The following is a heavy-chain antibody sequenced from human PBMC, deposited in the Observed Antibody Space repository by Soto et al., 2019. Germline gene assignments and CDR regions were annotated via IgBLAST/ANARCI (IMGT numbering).Heavy chain of an antibody. Sequence: QITLKESGPTLVKPTQTLTLTCTFSGFSLSTIGVGVGWIRQPPGKALEWLALIYWDDDKRYSPSLKSRLTVTKDTSKNQVVHTMTNMYPVDTATYYCVQSRCGGDCLQSYSSHSYYGLDVWGQGTTVTVSS. V-gene: IGHV2-5*02. J-gene: IGHJ6*02. CDR3: VQSRCGGDCLQSYSSHSYYGLDV. D-gene: IGHD2-21*02. CDR2: IYWDDDK. CDR1: GFSLSTIGVG.